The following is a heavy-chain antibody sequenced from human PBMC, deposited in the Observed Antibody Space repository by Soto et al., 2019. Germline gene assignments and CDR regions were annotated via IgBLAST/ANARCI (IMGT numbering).Heavy chain of an antibody. D-gene: IGHD1-1*01. CDR2: IFPIFGTI. CDR1: GGTFNSHV. J-gene: IGHJ4*02. CDR3: ARYLESRDDNLYHLDF. Sequence: QVHLVQSGAEVKKPGSSVKVSCKDSGGTFNSHVFNWVRQAPGHGLEWMGGIFPIFGTINYAQKFQVRGTINADESTCTVYLEVSSLRSEDTAVYYCARYLESRDDNLYHLDFWGQGTLVTVS. V-gene: IGHV1-69*01.